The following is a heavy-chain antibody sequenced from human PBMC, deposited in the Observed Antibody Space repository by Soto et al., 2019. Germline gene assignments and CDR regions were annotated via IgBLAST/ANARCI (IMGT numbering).Heavy chain of an antibody. CDR2: IYYSGST. V-gene: IGHV4-59*08. J-gene: IGHJ6*03. Sequence: PSETLSLTCTVSGASISSYYWSWIRQPPGKGLEWIGYIYYSGSTNYNPSLKSRVTISVDTSKNQFSLKLSSVTAADAAVYYCERHDHGDYEGHYMDVWGKGTTVTVSS. CDR3: ERHDHGDYEGHYMDV. D-gene: IGHD4-17*01. CDR1: GASISSYY.